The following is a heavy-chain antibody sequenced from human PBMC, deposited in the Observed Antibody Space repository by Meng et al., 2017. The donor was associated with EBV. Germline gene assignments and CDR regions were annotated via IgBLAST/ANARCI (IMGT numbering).Heavy chain of an antibody. CDR1: GGPFRSDA. V-gene: IGHV1-69*01. Sequence: QVQVLRFGAGVKKPGSSVKVSCKTPGGPFRSDAVSWVRQAPGQGLEWMGGLIPMSDAPHYAQKFQGRVTMTADESTNTHYMDLSGLRFEDTAVYYCASESGRGFTPDYWGQGTLVTVSS. D-gene: IGHD3-10*01. J-gene: IGHJ4*02. CDR2: LIPMSDAP. CDR3: ASESGRGFTPDY.